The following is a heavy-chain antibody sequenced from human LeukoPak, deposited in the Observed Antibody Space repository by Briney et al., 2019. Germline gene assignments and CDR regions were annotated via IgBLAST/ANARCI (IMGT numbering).Heavy chain of an antibody. D-gene: IGHD7-27*01. CDR2: ISVSGGNT. CDR1: GFTFSTYA. CDR3: AKTPANWGTN. Sequence: PGGSLRLSCAASGFTFSTYAMSWVRQAPGKGLEWVSTISVSGGNTYYADSVKGRFTISRDNSKNTLYLQMNSLRAEDTAVYYCAKTPANWGTNWGQGTLATVSS. V-gene: IGHV3-23*01. J-gene: IGHJ4*02.